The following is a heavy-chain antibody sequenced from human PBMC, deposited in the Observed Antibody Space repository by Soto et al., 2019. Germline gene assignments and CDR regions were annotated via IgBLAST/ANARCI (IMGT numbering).Heavy chain of an antibody. D-gene: IGHD2-15*01. J-gene: IGHJ6*02. V-gene: IGHV4-34*01. CDR1: NVSFSVYY. Sequence: PSETLSLTCAVYNVSFSVYYWTWVRQSPERGLEWIGDITHINSMYYNSSLRSRVTITVATSKTHIFLNLSSVTATNSGTYFFARVSCSGIRCYLTTRYIYYVLDIWGQGTTVTVSS. CDR3: ARVSCSGIRCYLTTRYIYYVLDI. CDR2: ITHINSM.